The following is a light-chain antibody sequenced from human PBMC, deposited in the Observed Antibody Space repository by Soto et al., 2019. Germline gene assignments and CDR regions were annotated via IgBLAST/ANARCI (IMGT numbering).Light chain of an antibody. CDR1: QGISHY. J-gene: IGKJ4*01. CDR2: AAS. V-gene: IGKV1-27*01. Sequence: IQMTQSPSSLSASVGDRVTITCRASQGISHYLAWYQQKPGILPKLLIYAASTLQSGVPSRFSGSGSGTDFTLTISSLQPEDVATYYCQKYNSVPLTFGGGTKVEIK. CDR3: QKYNSVPLT.